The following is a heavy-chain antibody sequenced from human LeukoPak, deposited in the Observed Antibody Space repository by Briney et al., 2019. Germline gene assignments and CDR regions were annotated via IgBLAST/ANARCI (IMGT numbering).Heavy chain of an antibody. J-gene: IGHJ5*02. Sequence: SETLSLTCTVSGDSISSYYWSWLRQPPGKGLEWIGHVYYSGRTTYNPSLRSRLTISVDTSKEQFSLKLSSVTAADTAVYYCARHPSLSYCSSGSCWFDPWGQGTLVTVSS. CDR3: ARHPSLSYCSSGSCWFDP. D-gene: IGHD2-15*01. CDR1: GDSISSYY. CDR2: VYYSGRT. V-gene: IGHV4-59*08.